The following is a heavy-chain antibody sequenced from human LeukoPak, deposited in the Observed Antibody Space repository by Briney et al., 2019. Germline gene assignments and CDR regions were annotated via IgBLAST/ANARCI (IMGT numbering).Heavy chain of an antibody. CDR1: GFTFSSYW. CDR3: ARALHNVLLWFGESMDV. Sequence: GGSLRLSCAASGFTFSSYWMSWVRQAPGKGLEWVANVKQDGSEKYYVDSVKGRFTISRDNAKNSLYLQMNSLRAEDTAVYYCARALHNVLLWFGESMDVWGKGTTVTISS. D-gene: IGHD3-10*01. J-gene: IGHJ6*03. CDR2: VKQDGSEK. V-gene: IGHV3-7*01.